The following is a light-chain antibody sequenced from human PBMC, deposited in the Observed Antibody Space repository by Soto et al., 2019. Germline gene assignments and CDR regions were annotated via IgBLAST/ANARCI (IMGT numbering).Light chain of an antibody. Sequence: DIQMTQSPSTLSTSVGDRVTITCRASQSINSWLAWYQQKPGKAPKLLISKASTLHSGVPSRLSGSGSGTEFSLIISSLQPDDFASYYCQQYKSYPYTFGQGTKLEIK. CDR2: KAS. CDR3: QQYKSYPYT. V-gene: IGKV1-5*03. CDR1: QSINSW. J-gene: IGKJ2*01.